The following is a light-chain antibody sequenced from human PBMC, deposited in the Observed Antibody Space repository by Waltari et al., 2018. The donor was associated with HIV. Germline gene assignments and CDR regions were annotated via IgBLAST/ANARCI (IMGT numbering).Light chain of an antibody. Sequence: QSALTQPPSVSGSPGQSVTISCPGTSRAVGSYTRVSWYQQPPGTAPKRMIYEVSNRPSVVPDRFSGSKSGNTAALTISGLQAEDEADYYCSSYTSSSTCVFGGGTKLTVL. CDR2: EVS. J-gene: IGLJ2*01. CDR1: SRAVGSYTR. CDR3: SSYTSSSTCV. V-gene: IGLV2-18*02.